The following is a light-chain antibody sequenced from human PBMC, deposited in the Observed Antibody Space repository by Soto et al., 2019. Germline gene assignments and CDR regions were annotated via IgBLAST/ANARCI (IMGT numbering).Light chain of an antibody. J-gene: IGKJ2*01. CDR2: GAS. CDR1: QCVSSN. Sequence: EIVMTQSTATLSVSPGERATLSCRASQCVSSNLAWYQQKPGQAPRRLIYGASTRSTGIPARFSGSGSGTEFTLTISSLQSEDFAVYYCQQYNNWTPYTFGQGTKLEIK. V-gene: IGKV3-15*01. CDR3: QQYNNWTPYT.